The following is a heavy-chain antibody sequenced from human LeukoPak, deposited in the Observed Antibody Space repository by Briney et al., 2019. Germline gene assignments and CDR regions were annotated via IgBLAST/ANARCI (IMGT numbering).Heavy chain of an antibody. J-gene: IGHJ6*03. Sequence: SQTLSLTCTVSGGSINSGNYHWSWIRQPAGKGLGWIGRLYSSGSTKYNPSLKSRVTISGDTSDNQISLELSSVTAADTAVYYCVRDFSGYTYYMDIWGKGTTVTVSS. D-gene: IGHD3-22*01. V-gene: IGHV4-61*02. CDR3: VRDFSGYTYYMDI. CDR2: LYSSGST. CDR1: GGSINSGNYH.